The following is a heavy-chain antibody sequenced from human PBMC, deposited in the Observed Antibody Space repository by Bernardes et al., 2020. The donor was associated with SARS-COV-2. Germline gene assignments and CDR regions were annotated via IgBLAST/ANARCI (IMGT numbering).Heavy chain of an antibody. Sequence: SETLSLTCAVSGYSISNAYYWAWIRQSPGKGLEWIGSIYRAGNTYYDPSLQSRATISVDTSKNQFSLNLRSVTAADTAVYYCARDQSYYDTTGPFDYWGPGILVTVSS. D-gene: IGHD3-22*01. CDR3: ARDQSYYDTTGPFDY. CDR1: GYSISNAYY. V-gene: IGHV4-38-2*02. J-gene: IGHJ4*02. CDR2: IYRAGNT.